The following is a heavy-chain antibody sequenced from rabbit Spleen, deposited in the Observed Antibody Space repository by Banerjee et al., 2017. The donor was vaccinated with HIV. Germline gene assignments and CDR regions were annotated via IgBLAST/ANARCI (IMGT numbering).Heavy chain of an antibody. J-gene: IGHJ4*01. D-gene: IGHD2-1*01. CDR1: GFSFSSGYY. Sequence: QQLVESGGGLVKPGASLTLTCKASGFSFSSGYYSSWVRQAPGKGLEWIGCIGTGTGSTHYANWAKGRFTISKTSSTTVTLQMTRLTAADTATYFCATYVDYDGDFNLWGQGTLVTVS. CDR2: IGTGTGST. V-gene: IGHV1S40*01. CDR3: ATYVDYDGDFNL.